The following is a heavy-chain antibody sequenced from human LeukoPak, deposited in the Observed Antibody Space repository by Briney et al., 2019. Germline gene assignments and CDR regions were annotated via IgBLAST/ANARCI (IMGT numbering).Heavy chain of an antibody. CDR3: ARGRRGYSYGVFDY. J-gene: IGHJ4*02. CDR1: GGSFSGYY. V-gene: IGHV4-34*01. D-gene: IGHD5-18*01. CDR2: INHSGST. Sequence: SETLSLTCAVHGGSFSGYYWSWIRQPPGKGLEWIGEINHSGSTNYNPSLKSRVTISVDTSKNQFSLKLSSVTAADTAVYYCARGRRGYSYGVFDYWGQGTLVTVSS.